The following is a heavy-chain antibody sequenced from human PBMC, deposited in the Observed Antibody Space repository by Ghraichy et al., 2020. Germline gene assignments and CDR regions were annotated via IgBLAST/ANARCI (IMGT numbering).Heavy chain of an antibody. J-gene: IGHJ4*02. CDR2: ISAYNGNT. D-gene: IGHD3-10*01. Sequence: ASVKVSCKASGYTFTSYGISWVRQAPGQGLEWMGWISAYNGNTNYAQKLQGRVTMTTDTSTSTAYMELRSLRSDDTAVYYCARVDMGYGSGTSPGFDYWGQGTLVTVSS. CDR1: GYTFTSYG. V-gene: IGHV1-18*01. CDR3: ARVDMGYGSGTSPGFDY.